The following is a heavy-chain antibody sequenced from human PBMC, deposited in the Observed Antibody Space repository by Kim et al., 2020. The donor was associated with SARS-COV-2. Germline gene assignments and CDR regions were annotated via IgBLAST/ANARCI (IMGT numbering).Heavy chain of an antibody. CDR2: ISYDGSNK. J-gene: IGHJ6*02. Sequence: GGSLRLSCAASGFTFSSYGMHWVRQAPGKGLEWVAVISYDGSNKYYADSVKGRFTISRDNSKNTLYLQMNSLRAEDTAVYYCAKDRTGWFGELFNYYGMDVWGQGTTVTVSS. D-gene: IGHD3-10*01. V-gene: IGHV3-30*18. CDR1: GFTFSSYG. CDR3: AKDRTGWFGELFNYYGMDV.